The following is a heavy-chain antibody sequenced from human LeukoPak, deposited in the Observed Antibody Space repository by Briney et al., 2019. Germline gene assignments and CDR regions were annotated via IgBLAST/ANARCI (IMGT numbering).Heavy chain of an antibody. V-gene: IGHV1-18*01. CDR2: ISAYNGNT. D-gene: IGHD4-17*01. Sequence: ASVKVSCKASGYTFTSYGISWLRQAPGQGLEWMGWISAYNGNTNYAQKLQGRVTMTTDTSTSTAYMELRSLRSDDTAVYYCARTLTPYGDLGYWGQGTLVTVSS. CDR3: ARTLTPYGDLGY. CDR1: GYTFTSYG. J-gene: IGHJ4*02.